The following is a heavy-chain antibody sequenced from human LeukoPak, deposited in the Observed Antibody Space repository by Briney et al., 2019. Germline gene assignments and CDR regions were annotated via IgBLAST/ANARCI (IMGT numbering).Heavy chain of an antibody. D-gene: IGHD4/OR15-4a*01. CDR3: ARDTLGEGEDANYAVYYFDY. CDR2: IKQVGSEK. Sequence: GGSLNPPWQAPGSTLSTYWLGWVGRLQGRGLGWLATIKQVGSEKYYVDSVKGRFTISRDNGKNSLDLQMNSLRADDTAVYYCARDTLGEGEDANYAVYYFDYWGQGTVVTVSS. V-gene: IGHV3-7*01. CDR1: GSTLSTYW. J-gene: IGHJ4*02.